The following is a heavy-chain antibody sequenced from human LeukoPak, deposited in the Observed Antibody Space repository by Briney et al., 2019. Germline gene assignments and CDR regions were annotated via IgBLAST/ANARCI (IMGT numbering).Heavy chain of an antibody. D-gene: IGHD2/OR15-2a*01. CDR3: ARNRYMDV. J-gene: IGHJ6*03. V-gene: IGHV3-30*04. Sequence: GGSLRLSCAASGFTFSSYAMHWVRQAPGKGLEWVAVISYDGSNKFYADAVKGRFTISRDNGKNSLYLQMNSLRAEDTAVYYCARNRYMDVWGKGTTVTVSS. CDR1: GFTFSSYA. CDR2: ISYDGSNK.